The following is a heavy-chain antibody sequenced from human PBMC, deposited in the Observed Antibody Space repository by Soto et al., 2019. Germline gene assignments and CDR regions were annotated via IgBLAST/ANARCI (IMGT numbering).Heavy chain of an antibody. D-gene: IGHD3-10*01. V-gene: IGHV4-59*01. CDR2: IYYSGST. CDR1: GGSISSYY. J-gene: IGHJ6*03. Sequence: SETLSLTCTVSGGSISSYYWSWIRQPPGKGLEWIGYIYYSGSTNYNPSLKSRVTISVDTSKNQFSLKLSSVTAADTAVYYCASWSYYGSGSHVVMDVWSKGTSVTVSS. CDR3: ASWSYYGSGSHVVMDV.